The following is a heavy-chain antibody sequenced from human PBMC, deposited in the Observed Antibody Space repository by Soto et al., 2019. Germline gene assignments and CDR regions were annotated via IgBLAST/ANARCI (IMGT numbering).Heavy chain of an antibody. Sequence: QVQLQESGPGLVKHSETLSLTCSVSGGSVSSESYYWRWLRQTPGKGLEWIGNVENSGSTKYNPSLKSRVTISVDTSKNQFSLKLSSVTGADTAVYYCARDRCDSHWIDPWCQGTMVTVSS. CDR1: GGSVSSESYY. CDR3: ARDRCDSHWIDP. CDR2: VENSGST. D-gene: IGHD2-21*01. V-gene: IGHV4-61*01. J-gene: IGHJ5*02.